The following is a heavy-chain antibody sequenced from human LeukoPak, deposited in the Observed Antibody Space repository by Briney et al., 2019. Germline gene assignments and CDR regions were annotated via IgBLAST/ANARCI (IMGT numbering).Heavy chain of an antibody. D-gene: IGHD6-13*01. CDR2: IKQDGSEK. CDR3: ARAEQQLALYYYYYMDV. J-gene: IGHJ6*03. V-gene: IGHV3-7*01. Sequence: QPGGSLRLSCAASGFTFSSYWMSWVRQAPGKGLEWVANIKQDGSEKYYVDSVKGRFTISRDNAKNSLYLQMNGLRAEDTAVYYCARAEQQLALYYYYYMDVWGKGTTVTVSS. CDR1: GFTFSSYW.